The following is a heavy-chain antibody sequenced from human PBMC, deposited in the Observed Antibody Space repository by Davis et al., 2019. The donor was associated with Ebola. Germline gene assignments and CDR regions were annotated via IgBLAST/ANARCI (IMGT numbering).Heavy chain of an antibody. D-gene: IGHD1-26*01. CDR2: ISSSGGST. J-gene: IGHJ4*02. CDR3: AKQRGVGAIDYDY. V-gene: IGHV3-23*01. CDR1: EFTFSSYT. Sequence: PGGSLRLSCAASEFTFSSYTMGWVRQAPGKGLEWVSGISSSGGSTYYADSVKGRFTISRDNSKNTLYLQMNSLRAEDTAVYYCAKQRGVGAIDYDYWGRGTVVTVSS.